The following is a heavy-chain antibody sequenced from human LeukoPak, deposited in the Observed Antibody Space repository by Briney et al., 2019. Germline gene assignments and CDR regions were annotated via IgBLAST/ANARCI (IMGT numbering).Heavy chain of an antibody. Sequence: SETLSLTCAVYGGSFSGYYWSWIRQPPGKGLEWIGEINHSGSTNYNPSLKSRVTISADTSKNQFSLKLSSVTAADTAVYYCARAHCPAAGRTKGYYFDYWGQGTLVTVSS. J-gene: IGHJ4*02. CDR2: INHSGST. CDR3: ARAHCPAAGRTKGYYFDY. V-gene: IGHV4-34*01. D-gene: IGHD6-13*01. CDR1: GGSFSGYY.